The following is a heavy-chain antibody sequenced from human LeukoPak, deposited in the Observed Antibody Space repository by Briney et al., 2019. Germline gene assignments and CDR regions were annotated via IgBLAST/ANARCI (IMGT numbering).Heavy chain of an antibody. Sequence: GSLRLSCAASGFTFSSYGMHWVRQAPGKGLEWVAFIRYDGSNKYYADSVKGRFTISRDISKNTLFLQMDSLRAEDTAIYYCAKTNYFDSSGDKPYTTHFDYWGQGTLVTVSS. CDR2: IRYDGSNK. CDR1: GFTFSSYG. D-gene: IGHD3-22*01. CDR3: AKTNYFDSSGDKPYTTHFDY. J-gene: IGHJ4*02. V-gene: IGHV3-30*02.